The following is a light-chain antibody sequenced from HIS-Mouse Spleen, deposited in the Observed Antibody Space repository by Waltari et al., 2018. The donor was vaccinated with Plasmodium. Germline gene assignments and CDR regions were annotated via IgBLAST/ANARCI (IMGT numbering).Light chain of an antibody. CDR1: RIVSSN. Sequence: EIVMTQSPATLSVSPGERATLACRSSRIVSSNLAWYQQKPGQAPRLLIYGASTRATGSPARFSGSGSGTEFTLTISSLQSEDFAVYYCQQYNNWSFTFGPGTKVDIK. CDR2: GAS. CDR3: QQYNNWSFT. J-gene: IGKJ3*01. V-gene: IGKV3-15*01.